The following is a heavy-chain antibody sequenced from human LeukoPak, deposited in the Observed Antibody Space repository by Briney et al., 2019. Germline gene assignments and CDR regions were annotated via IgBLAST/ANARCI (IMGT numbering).Heavy chain of an antibody. CDR3: AKDRGYDFWSGYSSAEYSQH. CDR1: GFTLSSFG. V-gene: IGHV3-30*02. J-gene: IGHJ1*01. CDR2: IRYDGSNQ. D-gene: IGHD3-3*01. Sequence: GGSLRLSCAASGFTLSSFGMHRVRQAPGKGLEWVAFIRYDGSNQYYADSVKGRFTISRDNSKNTLNLQMNSLRAEDTAVYYCAKDRGYDFWSGYSSAEYSQHWGQGTLVTVSS.